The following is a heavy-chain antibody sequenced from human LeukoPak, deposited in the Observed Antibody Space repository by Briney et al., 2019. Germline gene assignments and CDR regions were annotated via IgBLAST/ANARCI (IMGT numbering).Heavy chain of an antibody. V-gene: IGHV4-39*07. D-gene: IGHD7-27*01. CDR3: ASHWDVFDP. Sequence: PSETLSLTCTVSDASFSSNTYYWGWIRQPPGKGLEWIGSAFNNEGTYYSPSLRRRVTISVDTSKNQFSLKLSSVTAADTAVYYCASHWDVFDPWGQGTLVTVSS. CDR1: DASFSSNTYY. CDR2: AFNNEGT. J-gene: IGHJ5*02.